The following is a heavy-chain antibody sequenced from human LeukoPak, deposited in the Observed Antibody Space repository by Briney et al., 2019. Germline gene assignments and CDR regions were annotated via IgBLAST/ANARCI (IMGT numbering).Heavy chain of an antibody. D-gene: IGHD2-15*01. CDR1: GFTFSSYG. Sequence: QTGGSLRLSCAASGFTFSSYGMHWVRQAPGKGLEWVAIISYDGSNKYYADSVKGRFTISRDNSKNTLYLQMNSLRAEDTAVYYCAKVPFDCSVGSCYREINFDYWGQGTLVTVSS. CDR3: AKVPFDCSVGSCYREINFDY. J-gene: IGHJ4*02. CDR2: ISYDGSNK. V-gene: IGHV3-30*18.